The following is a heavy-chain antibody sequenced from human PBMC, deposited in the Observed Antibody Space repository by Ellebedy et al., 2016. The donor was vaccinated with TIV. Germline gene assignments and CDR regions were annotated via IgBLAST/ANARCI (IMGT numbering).Heavy chain of an antibody. Sequence: GESLKISCAASGFTFSSYAMSWVRQAPGKGLEWVSAISGSGGSTYYADSVKGRFTISRDNSKNTLYQQMNRLRAEDTAVYYCAKDRLGSWSYYGMDVWGQGTTVTVSS. D-gene: IGHD6-13*01. J-gene: IGHJ6*02. CDR1: GFTFSSYA. CDR2: ISGSGGST. V-gene: IGHV3-23*01. CDR3: AKDRLGSWSYYGMDV.